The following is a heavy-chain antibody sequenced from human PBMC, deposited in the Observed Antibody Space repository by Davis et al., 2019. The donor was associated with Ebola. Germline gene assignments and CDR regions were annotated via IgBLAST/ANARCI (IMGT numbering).Heavy chain of an antibody. CDR1: GFTFSGSA. D-gene: IGHD3-22*01. CDR2: IRSKANSYAT. Sequence: GESLKISCAASGFTFSGSAMHWVRQASGKGLEWVGRIRSKANSYATAYAASVKGRFTISRDDSKNTAYLQMNSLKTEDTAVYYCTRPTIPDSSGYYSPWDYYGMDVWGQGTTVTVSS. J-gene: IGHJ6*02. CDR3: TRPTIPDSSGYYSPWDYYGMDV. V-gene: IGHV3-73*01.